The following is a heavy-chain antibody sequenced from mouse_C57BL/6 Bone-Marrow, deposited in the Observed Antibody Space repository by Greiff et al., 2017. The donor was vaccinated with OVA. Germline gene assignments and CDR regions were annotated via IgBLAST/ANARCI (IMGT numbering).Heavy chain of an antibody. CDR1: GYTFTSYG. Sequence: QVQLQQSGAELARPGASVKLSCKASGYTFTSYGISWVKQRTGQGLEWIGEIYPRSGNTYYNEKLKGKATLTADKSSSTAYMELRSLTSEDSAVYFCARIYDYPWFAYWGQGTLVTVSA. J-gene: IGHJ3*01. CDR2: IYPRSGNT. D-gene: IGHD2-4*01. V-gene: IGHV1-81*01. CDR3: ARIYDYPWFAY.